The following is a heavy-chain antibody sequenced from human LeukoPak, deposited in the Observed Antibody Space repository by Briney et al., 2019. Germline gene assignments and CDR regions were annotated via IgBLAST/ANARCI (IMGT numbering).Heavy chain of an antibody. Sequence: GGSLRLSCAASGFTVSSNYMSWVRQAPGKGLEWVSVIYSGGSTYYADSVKGRFTISRDNSKNTLYLQMNSLRAEDTAVYYCAKALEGYCSSTSCPGGDGMDVWGQGTTVTVSS. D-gene: IGHD2-2*01. CDR1: GFTVSSNY. V-gene: IGHV3-53*05. CDR3: AKALEGYCSSTSCPGGDGMDV. J-gene: IGHJ6*02. CDR2: IYSGGST.